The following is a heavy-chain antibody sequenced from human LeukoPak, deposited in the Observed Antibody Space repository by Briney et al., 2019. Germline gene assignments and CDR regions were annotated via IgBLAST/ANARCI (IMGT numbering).Heavy chain of an antibody. D-gene: IGHD2-21*01. V-gene: IGHV3-21*01. CDR2: ISSSSSYI. CDR1: GFTFSSYS. Sequence: PGGSLRLSCAASGFTFSSYSMNWVRQAPGKGLEWVSSISSSSSYIYYADSVKGRFTISRDNAKNSLYLQMNSLRAEDTAVYYCAILVILSHRRADYYYGMDVWGQGTTVTVSS. CDR3: AILVILSHRRADYYYGMDV. J-gene: IGHJ6*02.